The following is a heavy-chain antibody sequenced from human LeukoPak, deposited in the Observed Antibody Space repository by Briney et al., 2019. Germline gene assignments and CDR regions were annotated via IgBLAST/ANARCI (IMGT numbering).Heavy chain of an antibody. J-gene: IGHJ4*02. D-gene: IGHD3-22*01. CDR2: ISGSGGST. V-gene: IGHV3-23*01. CDR1: GFTFSSYA. Sequence: GSLRISCAASGFTFSSYAMSWVRQAPGKGLEWVSAISGSGGSTYYADSVKGRFTISRDNSKNTLYLQMNSLRAEDTAVYYCAKSDDSSGYSPEDYWGQGTLVTVSS. CDR3: AKSDDSSGYSPEDY.